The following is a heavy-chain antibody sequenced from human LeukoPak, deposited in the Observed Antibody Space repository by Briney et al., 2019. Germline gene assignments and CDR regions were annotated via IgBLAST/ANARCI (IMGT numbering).Heavy chain of an antibody. J-gene: IGHJ4*02. Sequence: GGSLRLSCAASEFTFSTYSMNWVRQAPGKGLEWVSSISSSSSYIYYADSVKGQFTISRDNAKNSLYLQMNSLRAEDTAVYYCARGENNYGYYYSDYWGQGTLVTVSS. CDR2: ISSSSSYI. V-gene: IGHV3-21*01. D-gene: IGHD5-18*01. CDR3: ARGENNYGYYYSDY. CDR1: EFTFSTYS.